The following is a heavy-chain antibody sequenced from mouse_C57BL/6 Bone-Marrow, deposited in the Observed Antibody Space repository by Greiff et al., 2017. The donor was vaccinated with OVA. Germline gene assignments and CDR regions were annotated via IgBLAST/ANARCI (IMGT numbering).Heavy chain of an antibody. J-gene: IGHJ4*01. CDR3: ARDAPLDYSTYYYAMDY. Sequence: EVQRVESGGGLVQSGRSLRLSCATSGFTFSDFYMEWVRQAPGKGLEWIAASRNKANDYTTEYSASVKGRFIVSRDTSQSILYLQMNALRAEDTAIYYCARDAPLDYSTYYYAMDYWGQGTSVTVSS. CDR1: GFTFSDFY. V-gene: IGHV7-1*01. D-gene: IGHD2-5*01. CDR2: SRNKANDYTT.